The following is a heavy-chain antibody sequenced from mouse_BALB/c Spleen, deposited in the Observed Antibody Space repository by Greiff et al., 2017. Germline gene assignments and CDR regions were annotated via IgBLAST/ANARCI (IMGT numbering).Heavy chain of an antibody. CDR1: GFTFSSFG. J-gene: IGHJ2*01. CDR2: ISSGSSTI. D-gene: IGHD2-4*01. Sequence: EVQLVESGGGLVQPGGSRKLSCAASGFTFSSFGMHWVRQAPEKGLEWVAYISSGSSTIYYADTVKGRFTISRDNPKNTLFLQMTSLRSEDTAMYYCARMTMMTTGYYFDYWGQGTTLTVSS. CDR3: ARMTMMTTGYYFDY. V-gene: IGHV5-17*02.